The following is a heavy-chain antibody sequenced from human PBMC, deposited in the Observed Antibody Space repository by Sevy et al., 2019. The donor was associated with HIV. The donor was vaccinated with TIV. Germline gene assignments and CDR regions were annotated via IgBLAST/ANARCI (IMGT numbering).Heavy chain of an antibody. CDR1: GYTFTSYG. J-gene: IGHJ4*02. Sequence: ASVKVSCKASGYTFTSYGMSWVRQAPGQGLEWMGWMSAYNGNTNYAQKLQGRVTMTTDTSTSTAYMELRSLRSDDTAGYDGAADPSPPGVSQWLDDNFDYWGQGTLVTVSS. CDR3: AADPSPPGVSQWLDDNFDY. D-gene: IGHD6-19*01. CDR2: MSAYNGNT. V-gene: IGHV1-18*01.